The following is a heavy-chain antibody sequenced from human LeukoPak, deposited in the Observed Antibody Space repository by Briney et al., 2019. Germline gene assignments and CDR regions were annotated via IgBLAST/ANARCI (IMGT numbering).Heavy chain of an antibody. D-gene: IGHD3-22*01. CDR3: ARQRGSDYYDSSGYQGDWSY. J-gene: IGHJ4*02. CDR1: GYTFTGYY. Sequence: LWASVKVSCKASGYTFTGYYMHWVRQAPGQGLEWMGWINPNSGGTNYAQKFQGRVTMTRDTSISTAYMELSRLRSDDTAVYYCARQRGSDYYDSSGYQGDWSYWGQGTLVTVSS. V-gene: IGHV1-2*02. CDR2: INPNSGGT.